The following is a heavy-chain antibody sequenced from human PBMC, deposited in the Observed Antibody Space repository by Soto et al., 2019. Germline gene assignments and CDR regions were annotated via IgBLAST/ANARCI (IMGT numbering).Heavy chain of an antibody. CDR3: ARDKYYDSTGTFDF. CDR1: GAALSSGGYF. V-gene: IGHV4-61*08. CDR2: IYYSGGT. D-gene: IGHD3-22*01. J-gene: IGHJ4*02. Sequence: PSETLSLTCTVSGAALSSGGYFYTWVRQPPGKGLEWLGYIYYSGGTNYNPSLKSRVTISVDKSKHQFSLRLISVTAADTAVYYCARDKYYDSTGTFDFWGQGTLVTVSS.